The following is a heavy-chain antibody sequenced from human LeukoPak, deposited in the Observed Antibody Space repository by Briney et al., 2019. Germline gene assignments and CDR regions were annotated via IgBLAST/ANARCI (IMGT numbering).Heavy chain of an antibody. V-gene: IGHV1-69*04. CDR3: ARDKRYDSSGQLPDY. J-gene: IGHJ4*02. Sequence: SVKVSCKASGGTFSSYAISWVRQAPGQVLEWMGRIIPILGIANYAQKFQGRVTITADKSTSTAYMELSSLRSEDTAVYYCARDKRYDSSGQLPDYWGQGTLVTVSS. CDR2: IIPILGIA. CDR1: GGTFSSYA. D-gene: IGHD3-22*01.